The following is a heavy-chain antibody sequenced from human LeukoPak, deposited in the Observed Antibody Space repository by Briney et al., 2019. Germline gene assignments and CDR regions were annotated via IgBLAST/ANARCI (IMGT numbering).Heavy chain of an antibody. CDR3: AKGNGYSYGRYYFDY. CDR1: GFTFSSYA. CDR2: ITASGGNT. V-gene: IGHV3-23*01. D-gene: IGHD5-18*01. J-gene: IGHJ4*02. Sequence: QPGGSLRLSCAASGFTFSSYAMGWVRQAPGKGLEWVSAITASGGNTYYADSVKGRFTISRGNSKNTLYLQVNSLRAEDTAVYYCAKGNGYSYGRYYFDYWGQGTLVTVSS.